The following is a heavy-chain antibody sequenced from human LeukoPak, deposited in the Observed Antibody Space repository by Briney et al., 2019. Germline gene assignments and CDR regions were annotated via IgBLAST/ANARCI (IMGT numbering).Heavy chain of an antibody. V-gene: IGHV3-7*01. CDR2: IKQDGSEK. Sequence: PGGSLRLSCAASGFTFSSHWMSWVRQAPGKGLEWVANIKQDGSEKYYVDSVKGRFTISRDNAKNSLYLQMNSLRAEETAVYYCAREHTTVTTAHDAFDIWGEGTMVTVSS. CDR3: AREHTTVTTAHDAFDI. J-gene: IGHJ3*02. D-gene: IGHD4-17*01. CDR1: GFTFSSHW.